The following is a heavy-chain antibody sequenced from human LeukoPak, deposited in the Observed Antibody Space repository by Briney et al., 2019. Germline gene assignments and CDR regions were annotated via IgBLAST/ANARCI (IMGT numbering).Heavy chain of an antibody. Sequence: PSETLSLTCTVSGVSISSSSYYWGWIRQPPGKGLEWIGSIYHSGSTYYNPSLKSRVTISVDTSKNQFSLKLSSVTAADTAVYYCARDLGEDGYNFDYWGQGTLVTVSS. CDR2: IYHSGST. CDR3: ARDLGEDGYNFDY. CDR1: GVSISSSSYY. V-gene: IGHV4-39*07. J-gene: IGHJ4*02. D-gene: IGHD5-24*01.